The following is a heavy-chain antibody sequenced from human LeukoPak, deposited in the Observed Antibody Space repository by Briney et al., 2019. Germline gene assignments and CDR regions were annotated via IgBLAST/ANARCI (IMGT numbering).Heavy chain of an antibody. V-gene: IGHV5-51*01. D-gene: IGHD5-24*01. CDR3: ARVSRGYNPFDY. CDR1: GYSLTNYW. J-gene: IGHJ4*02. Sequence: GESLKIFRKGSGYSLTNYWIGWVRQMPGKGPEGMGIVYPGDSDTRYSPSFQGQVTLSADKSISTAYLQWSSLKASDTAMYYCARVSRGYNPFDYWGQGTLVTVSS. CDR2: VYPGDSDT.